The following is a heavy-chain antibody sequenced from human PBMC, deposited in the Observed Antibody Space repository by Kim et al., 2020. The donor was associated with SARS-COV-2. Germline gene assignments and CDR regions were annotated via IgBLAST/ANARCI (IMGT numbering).Heavy chain of an antibody. J-gene: IGHJ2*01. CDR1: GFTFSSYS. CDR3: AREVAVNHWYFDL. CDR2: ISSSSSYI. V-gene: IGHV3-21*01. Sequence: GGSLRLSCAASGFTFSSYSMNWVRQAPGKGLEWVSSISSSSSYIYYADSVKGRFTISRDNAKNSLYLQMNSLRAEDTAVYYCAREVAVNHWYFDLWGRGTLVTVSS. D-gene: IGHD6-19*01.